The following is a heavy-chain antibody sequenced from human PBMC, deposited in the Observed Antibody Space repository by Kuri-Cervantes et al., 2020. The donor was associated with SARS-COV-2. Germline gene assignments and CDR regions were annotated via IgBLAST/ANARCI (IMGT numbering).Heavy chain of an antibody. CDR3: TTLIDD. V-gene: IGHV3-30-3*01. Sequence: AESLTLSCAASGFTFSSYSMHWVRQAPGKGLEWVAVISSDGSNKYYADSVKGRFTISRDNSKNTLYLQMNSLRAEDTAVYYCTTLIDDWGQGALVTVSS. CDR1: GFTFSSYS. J-gene: IGHJ4*02. CDR2: ISSDGSNK.